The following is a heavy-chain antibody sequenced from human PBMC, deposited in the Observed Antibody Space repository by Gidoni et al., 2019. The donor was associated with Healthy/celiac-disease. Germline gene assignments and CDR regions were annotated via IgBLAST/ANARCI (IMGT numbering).Heavy chain of an antibody. CDR3: ARDRSRWLRRGWYDY. J-gene: IGHJ4*02. CDR2: INHSGRT. D-gene: IGHD5-12*01. Sequence: QVQLQQWGAGLLKPSDTLSLTCAASGWSFSGYYWSWIRQPPGKGLEWIGEINHSGRTNYNPSLKSRVTISVDTSKNQFSRKLSSVNAADTAVYYCARDRSRWLRRGWYDYWGQGTLVTVSS. CDR1: GWSFSGYY. V-gene: IGHV4-34*01.